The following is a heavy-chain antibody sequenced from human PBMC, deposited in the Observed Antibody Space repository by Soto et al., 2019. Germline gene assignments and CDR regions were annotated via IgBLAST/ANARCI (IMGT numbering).Heavy chain of an antibody. CDR2: IFHTGGT. V-gene: IGHV4-4*02. J-gene: IGHJ4*02. CDR3: ARVFSSGSGWMYYFDF. D-gene: IGHD6-25*01. Sequence: QVQLQESGPGLVKPSETLSLTCTVSSDSIAGENWWSWVRQPPGMGLGWIGEIFHTGGTNYNPSLKSRVPMEVDKSKNQFSLQLISATAADTAVYYCARVFSSGSGWMYYFDFWGQGTLVSVSS. CDR1: SDSIAGENW.